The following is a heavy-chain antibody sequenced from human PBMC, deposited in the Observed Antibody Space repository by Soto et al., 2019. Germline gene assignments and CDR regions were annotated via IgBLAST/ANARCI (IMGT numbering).Heavy chain of an antibody. CDR1: GYTFRSYG. Sequence: ASVKVSCKASGYTFRSYGISWVRQAPGQGLEWVGWISAYNGDTHYAPKFQDRITLTTETSTDTAYMELRSLRLDDTAVYYCARKQVHYGSGSYYKHSYYYYGMDVWGQGTTVTVSS. J-gene: IGHJ6*02. V-gene: IGHV1-18*04. CDR2: ISAYNGDT. CDR3: ARKQVHYGSGSYYKHSYYYYGMDV. D-gene: IGHD3-10*01.